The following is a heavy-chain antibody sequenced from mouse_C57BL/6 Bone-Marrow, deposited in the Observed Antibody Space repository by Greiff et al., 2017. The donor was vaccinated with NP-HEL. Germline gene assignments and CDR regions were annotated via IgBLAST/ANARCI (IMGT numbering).Heavy chain of an antibody. V-gene: IGHV1-19*01. CDR3: ARHYYGRDY. CDR1: GYTFTDYY. Sequence: VQLQQSGPVLVKPGASVKMSCKASGYTFTDYYMNWVKQSHGKSLEWIGVINPYNGGTSYNQKFKGKATLTVDKSSSTAYMELNSLTSEDSAVYYCARHYYGRDYWGRGTSVTVSS. CDR2: INPYNGGT. J-gene: IGHJ4*01.